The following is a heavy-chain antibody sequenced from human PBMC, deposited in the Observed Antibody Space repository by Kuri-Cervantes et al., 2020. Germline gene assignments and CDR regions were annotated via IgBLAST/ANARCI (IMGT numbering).Heavy chain of an antibody. Sequence: ASVKVSCKVSGYTLTELSIHWVRQTPGKRLEWMGGFDPEDGETIFAQKFQGRVTMTTDTSTSTAYMELRSLRPDDTAVYYCARDTMIVAGPGDFDFWGQGTMVTVSS. CDR3: ARDTMIVAGPGDFDF. V-gene: IGHV1-24*01. D-gene: IGHD3-22*01. CDR2: FDPEDGET. CDR1: GYTLTELS. J-gene: IGHJ3*01.